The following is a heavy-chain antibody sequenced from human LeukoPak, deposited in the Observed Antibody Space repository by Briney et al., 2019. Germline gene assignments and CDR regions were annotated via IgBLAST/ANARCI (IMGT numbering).Heavy chain of an antibody. D-gene: IGHD3-3*01. J-gene: IGHJ4*02. V-gene: IGHV3-48*01. CDR1: GFTFSSYS. CDR3: ARDERLLSFLK. Sequence: GGSLRLSCAASGFTFSSYSMNWVRQAPGKGLEWVSYIISSSSTIYYADSVKGRFTISRDNAKNSLYLQMNSLRAEDTAIYYCARDERLLSFLKWGQGTLVTVSS. CDR2: IISSSSTI.